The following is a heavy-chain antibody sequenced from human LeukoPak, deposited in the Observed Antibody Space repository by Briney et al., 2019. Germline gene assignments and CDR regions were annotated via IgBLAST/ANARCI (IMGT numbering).Heavy chain of an antibody. CDR1: GGSISSSSHY. CDR2: IYYSGST. D-gene: IGHD4-17*01. Sequence: PSETLSLTCTVSGGSISSSSHYWGWIRQPPGKGLEWIGSIYYSGSTYYNPSLKSRVTISVDTSKNQFSLKLSSVTAADTAVYYCARLPVTRYYYYYYMDVWGKGTTVTVSS. V-gene: IGHV4-39*01. J-gene: IGHJ6*03. CDR3: ARLPVTRYYYYYYMDV.